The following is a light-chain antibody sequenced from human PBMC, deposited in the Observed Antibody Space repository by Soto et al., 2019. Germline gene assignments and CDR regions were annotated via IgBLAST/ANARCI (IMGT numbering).Light chain of an antibody. Sequence: DIQMTQSPSTLSASVGDRVTITCRASQSISSGLAWYQQKPGKAPKLLIYDASSLESGVPSRFSGSGSGTEFTLTISSLQPDDFATYYCQQYNSYSRTFGHGTKVEIK. J-gene: IGKJ1*01. V-gene: IGKV1-5*01. CDR3: QQYNSYSRT. CDR2: DAS. CDR1: QSISSG.